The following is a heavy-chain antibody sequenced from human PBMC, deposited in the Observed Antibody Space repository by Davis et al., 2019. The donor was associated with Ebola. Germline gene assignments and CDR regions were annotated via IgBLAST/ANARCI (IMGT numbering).Heavy chain of an antibody. CDR2: IIPIFGTA. Sequence: SVKVSCKASGGTFSSYAISWVRQAPGQGLEWMGEIIPIFGTANYAQKFQGRVTMTRDTSTSTVYMDLSSLTSEDTAVYYCARATFSYDSTSYSSVPCFDYWGQGALVIVSS. D-gene: IGHD3-22*01. CDR1: GGTFSSYA. CDR3: ARATFSYDSTSYSSVPCFDY. V-gene: IGHV1-69*05. J-gene: IGHJ4*02.